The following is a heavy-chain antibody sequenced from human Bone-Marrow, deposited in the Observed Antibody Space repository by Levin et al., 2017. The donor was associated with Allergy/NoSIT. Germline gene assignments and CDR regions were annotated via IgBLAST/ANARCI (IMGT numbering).Heavy chain of an antibody. Sequence: GESLKISCKASGYTFINYWIGWVRQMPGKGPEWMGIIGPDNSDTRYSPSFEGQVTISVDKSISTAYLQWRSLKASDTAMYYCVRLENSAYCYVCYWGLGTLVTVSS. D-gene: IGHD3-22*01. J-gene: IGHJ4*02. CDR2: IGPDNSDT. CDR3: VRLENSAYCYVCY. CDR1: GYTFINYW. V-gene: IGHV5-51*01.